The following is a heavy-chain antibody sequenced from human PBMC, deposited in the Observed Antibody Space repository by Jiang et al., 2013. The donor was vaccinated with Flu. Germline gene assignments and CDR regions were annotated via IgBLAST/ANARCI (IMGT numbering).Heavy chain of an antibody. Sequence: QTLSLTCAISGDSVSSNSVAWNWIRQSPSRGLEWLGRTYYRSKWYNDYAVSVKSRITINPDTSKNQFSLQLNSVTPEDTAVYYCARDGAEEWAGYNWFDPWGQGTLVTVSS. D-gene: IGHD1-26*01. CDR1: GDSVSSNSVA. J-gene: IGHJ5*02. V-gene: IGHV6-1*01. CDR3: ARDGAEEWAGYNWFDP. CDR2: TYYRSKWYN.